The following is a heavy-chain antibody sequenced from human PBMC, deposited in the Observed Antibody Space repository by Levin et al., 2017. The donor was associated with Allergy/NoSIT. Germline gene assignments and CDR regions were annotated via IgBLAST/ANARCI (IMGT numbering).Heavy chain of an antibody. CDR3: ARDRDFWSGSHFRDAFDI. CDR2: ISSSSSYI. J-gene: IGHJ3*02. V-gene: IGHV3-21*01. D-gene: IGHD3-3*01. Sequence: GESLKISCAASGFTFSSYSMNWVRQAPGKGLEWVSSISSSSSYIYYADSVKGRFTISRDNAKNSLYLQMNSLRAEDTAVYYCARDRDFWSGSHFRDAFDIWGQGTMVTVSS. CDR1: GFTFSSYS.